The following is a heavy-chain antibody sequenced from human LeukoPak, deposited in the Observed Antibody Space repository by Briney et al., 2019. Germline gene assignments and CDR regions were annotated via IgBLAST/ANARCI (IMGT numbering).Heavy chain of an antibody. CDR3: ARDPSPRTSYYYYYMDV. CDR2: ISSFSSYI. Sequence: GGSLRLSCAASGFTFSSYSMNWVRQAPGKGLEWVSSISSFSSYIYYTDSVKGRFTISRDNAKNSLHLQMNSLRVEDTAVYYCARDPSPRTSYYYYYMDVWGKGTTVTVSS. V-gene: IGHV3-21*01. D-gene: IGHD2-2*01. CDR1: GFTFSSYS. J-gene: IGHJ6*03.